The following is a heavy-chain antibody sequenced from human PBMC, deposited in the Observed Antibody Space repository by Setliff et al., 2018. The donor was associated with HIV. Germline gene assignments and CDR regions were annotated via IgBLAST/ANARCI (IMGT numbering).Heavy chain of an antibody. CDR2: IFSNVTT. CDR1: GDSIDDFY. D-gene: IGHD1-1*01. CDR3: ARRKLSKGGAFDY. Sequence: SETLSLTCTVSGDSIDDFYWSWIRQPPGQGLEWIGYIFSNVTTNYSPSLKGRVTMSIDRSKSQFLPNLTSVNASDTAIYYCARRKLSKGGAFDYWGQGALVTVSS. J-gene: IGHJ4*02. V-gene: IGHV4-4*09.